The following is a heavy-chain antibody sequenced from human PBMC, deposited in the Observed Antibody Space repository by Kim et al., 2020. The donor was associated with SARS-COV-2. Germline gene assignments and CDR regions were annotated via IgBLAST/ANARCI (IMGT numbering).Heavy chain of an antibody. CDR2: IKWNGGST. CDR3: ARGFYQGPFDY. J-gene: IGHJ4*02. V-gene: IGHV3-20*01. Sequence: GGSLRLSCTAASGFSFDDYGMSWVRQSPGKGLEWVSGIKWNGGSTGYADSVKGRFTISRDNAKKSLYLQMNSVRAEDKAFYHCARGFYQGPFDYWGQGTLVTVTS. CDR1: GFSFDDYG.